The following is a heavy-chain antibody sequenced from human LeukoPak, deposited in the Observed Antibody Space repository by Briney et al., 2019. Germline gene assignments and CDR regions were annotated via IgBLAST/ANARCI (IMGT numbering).Heavy chain of an antibody. Sequence: PGGSLRLSCAASGFTFSKYSMNWVRQAPGKGPEWVSSISSSGTSIYYSDSVKGRFTISRDNPKNSLYLQMNSLRVEDTAVYYCAGYNWFDPWAREPWSPSPQ. CDR2: ISSSGTSI. D-gene: IGHD6-13*01. V-gene: IGHV3-21*01. CDR1: GFTFSKYS. J-gene: IGHJ5*02. CDR3: AGYNWFDP.